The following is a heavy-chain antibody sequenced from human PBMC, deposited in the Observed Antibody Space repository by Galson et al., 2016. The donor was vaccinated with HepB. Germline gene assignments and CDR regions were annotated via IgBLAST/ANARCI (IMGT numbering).Heavy chain of an antibody. CDR3: VKNEYSSGWYFGAFDI. CDR2: ISSNGGST. CDR1: GFTFSSYA. D-gene: IGHD6-19*01. J-gene: IGHJ3*02. V-gene: IGHV3-64D*06. Sequence: GFTFSSYAMHWVRQAPGKGLEYVSAISSNGGSTYYADSVKGRFTISRDNSKNTLYLQMSSLRAEDTVVYYCVKNEYSSGWYFGAFDIWGQGTMVTVSS.